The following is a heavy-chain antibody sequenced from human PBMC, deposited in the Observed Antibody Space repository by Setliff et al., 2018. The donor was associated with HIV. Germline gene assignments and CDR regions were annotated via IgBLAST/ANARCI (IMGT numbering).Heavy chain of an antibody. Sequence: ASGYTFTSYYIHWLRQVPGQGLEWMGVMNPNGRSTDFAQKFQGRLSLTTDTSTNTVYLELNSLRSDDTAVYYCARVYCSISTCDDEYFFDYWGQGTLVTVSS. D-gene: IGHD2-15*01. V-gene: IGHV1-46*01. CDR2: MNPNGRST. J-gene: IGHJ4*02. CDR3: ARVYCSISTCDDEYFFDY. CDR1: GYTFTSYY.